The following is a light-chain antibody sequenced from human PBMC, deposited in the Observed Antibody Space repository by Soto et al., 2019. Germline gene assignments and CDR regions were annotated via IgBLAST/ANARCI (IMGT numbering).Light chain of an antibody. CDR2: DVS. CDR1: SSDVGGYNY. Sequence: QSALTQPASVSGSPVQSITISCTGTSSDVGGYNYVSWYQQHPGKAPKLMIYDVSTRPSGVSNRFSGSKSGNTASLTISGLQAEDEADYYCSSYTTSSTPYVFGTGTKVNVL. V-gene: IGLV2-14*03. CDR3: SSYTTSSTPYV. J-gene: IGLJ1*01.